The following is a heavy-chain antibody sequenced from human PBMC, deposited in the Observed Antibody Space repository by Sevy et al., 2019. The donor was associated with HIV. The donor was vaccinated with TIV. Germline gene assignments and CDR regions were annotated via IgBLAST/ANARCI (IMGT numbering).Heavy chain of an antibody. CDR1: GFTFGDYA. V-gene: IGHV3-49*03. D-gene: IGHD3-10*01. CDR2: IRSKTFGGTT. CDR3: TRIRGTISPFYYFGMDV. J-gene: IGHJ6*02. Sequence: GGSLRLSCTASGFTFGDYAMSWIRQTPGKGLDWVGLIRSKTFGGTTEYAASVKGSFTISRDDSKSIAYLQMSSLTTEDTAVYYCTRIRGTISPFYYFGMDVWGQGTTVTVSS.